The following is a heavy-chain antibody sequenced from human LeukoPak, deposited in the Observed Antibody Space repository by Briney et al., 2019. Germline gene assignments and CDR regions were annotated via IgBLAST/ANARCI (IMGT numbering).Heavy chain of an antibody. CDR2: IYSGGST. V-gene: IGHV3-53*01. J-gene: IGHJ6*04. Sequence: GGSLRLSCAASGFTVSSNYMSWVRQAPGKGLEWVSVIYSGGSTYYADCVKGRFTISRDNSKNTLYLQMNSLRAEDTAVYYCARDRITIFGVVIGMDVWGKGTTVTVSS. D-gene: IGHD3-3*01. CDR3: ARDRITIFGVVIGMDV. CDR1: GFTVSSNY.